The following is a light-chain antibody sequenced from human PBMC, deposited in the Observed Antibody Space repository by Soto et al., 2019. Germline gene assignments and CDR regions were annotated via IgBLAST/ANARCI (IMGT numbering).Light chain of an antibody. V-gene: IGKV3-20*01. CDR3: LKYGSSPGWT. CDR2: AAS. CDR1: QTVDSNF. J-gene: IGKJ1*01. Sequence: VFTQSPSTLSFSPGERATLSCRANQTVDSNFLAWYQQKPGQAPRLLIYAASTRATGIPDRFSGSGSGTDFTLTISRLDPEDFAVYYCLKYGSSPGWTFGPGTKVDIK.